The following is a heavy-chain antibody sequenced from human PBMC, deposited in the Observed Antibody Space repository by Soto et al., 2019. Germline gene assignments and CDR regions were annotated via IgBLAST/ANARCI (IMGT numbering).Heavy chain of an antibody. J-gene: IGHJ4*02. CDR2: ISPNNGDT. V-gene: IGHV1-18*01. D-gene: IGHD1-20*01. CDR1: GYTFTSYG. CDR3: ARTLPDNWNYFDY. Sequence: ASVKVSCKASGYTFTSYGISWVRQAPGQGLEWMGWISPNNGDTNYAQKFQGRVTMTTDTSTSTAYMELSRLRSDDTAVYYCARTLPDNWNYFDYWGQGTLVTVAS.